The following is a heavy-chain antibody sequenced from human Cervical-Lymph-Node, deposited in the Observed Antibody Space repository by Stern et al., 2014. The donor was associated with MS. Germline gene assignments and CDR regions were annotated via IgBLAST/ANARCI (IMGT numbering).Heavy chain of an antibody. CDR3: ARDVGISRRYCSRTRCENWFDP. CDR2: ISGYNGNT. D-gene: IGHD2-2*01. CDR1: GYTFTRDG. J-gene: IGHJ5*02. Sequence: VQLVESGAEVKKPGASVKVSCKASGYTFTRDGISWVRQAPGQGPEWMGWISGYNGNTIYAEKFQGRVTMTTDTSTSTAYMELRSLRSDDTAVYYCARDVGISRRYCSRTRCENWFDPWGQGTLVTVSS. V-gene: IGHV1-18*01.